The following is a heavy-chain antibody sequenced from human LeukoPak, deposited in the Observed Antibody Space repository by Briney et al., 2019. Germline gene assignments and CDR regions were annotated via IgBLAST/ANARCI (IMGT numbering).Heavy chain of an antibody. CDR3: AKADYSGSYYTALIYYYYMDV. CDR2: ISGSGGST. J-gene: IGHJ6*03. D-gene: IGHD1-26*01. Sequence: GGSLRLSCAASGFTFSSYGMSWVRQAPGKGLEWVSAISGSGGSTYYADSVKGRFTISRDNSKNTLYLQMNSLRAEDTAVYYCAKADYSGSYYTALIYYYYMDVWGKGTTVTISS. CDR1: GFTFSSYG. V-gene: IGHV3-23*01.